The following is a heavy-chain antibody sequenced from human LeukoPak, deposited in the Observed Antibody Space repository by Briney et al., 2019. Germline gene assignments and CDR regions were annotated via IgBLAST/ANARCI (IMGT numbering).Heavy chain of an antibody. D-gene: IGHD6-13*01. V-gene: IGHV3-74*01. Sequence: GGSLRLSCAASGFTFSSYWMHWVRQAPGKGLVWVSRINGDGSSTSYADSVKGRFTISRDNAKNTLYLQMNSLRAEDTAVYYCAREGIAAAVNAFDIWGQGTMVTVSS. CDR1: GFTFSSYW. J-gene: IGHJ3*02. CDR2: INGDGSST. CDR3: AREGIAAAVNAFDI.